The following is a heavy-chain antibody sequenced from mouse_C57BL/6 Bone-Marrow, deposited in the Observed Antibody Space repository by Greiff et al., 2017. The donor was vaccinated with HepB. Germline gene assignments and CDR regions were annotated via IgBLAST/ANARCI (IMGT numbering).Heavy chain of an antibody. Sequence: EVQVVESGGDLVKPGGSLKLSCAASGFTFSSYGMSWVRQTPDKRLEWVATISSGGSYTYYPDSVKGRFTISRDNAKNTLYLQMSRLKSEDTAMYYCAVYSNDWYFDVWGTGTTVTVSS. CDR1: GFTFSSYG. J-gene: IGHJ1*03. CDR3: AVYSNDWYFDV. CDR2: ISSGGSYT. D-gene: IGHD2-5*01. V-gene: IGHV5-6*01.